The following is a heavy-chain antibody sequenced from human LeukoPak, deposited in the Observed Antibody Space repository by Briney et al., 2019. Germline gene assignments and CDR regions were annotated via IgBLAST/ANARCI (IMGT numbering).Heavy chain of an antibody. CDR3: ARKSPDRFWYFDY. V-gene: IGHV4-59*01. CDR1: GGSISSYY. Sequence: SETLSLTCTVSGGSISSYYWSWIRQPPGKGLEWIGYIYYSGSTNYNPSLKSRVTISVDTSKNQFSLKLSSVTAADTAVYYCARKSPDRFWYFDYWGQGTLVTVSS. D-gene: IGHD3-3*01. J-gene: IGHJ4*02. CDR2: IYYSGST.